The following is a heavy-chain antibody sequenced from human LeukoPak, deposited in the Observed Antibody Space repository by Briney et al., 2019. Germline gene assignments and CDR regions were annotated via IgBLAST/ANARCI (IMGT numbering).Heavy chain of an antibody. CDR2: INPNSGGT. J-gene: IGHJ3*02. D-gene: IGHD5-24*01. CDR1: GYTFTGYY. Sequence: ASVKVSCKASGYTFTGYYMHWVRQAPGQGLEWMGWINPNSGGTNYAQKFQGWVTMTRDTSISTAYMELSRLRSEDTAVYYCASLSVRWPDAFDIWGQGTMVTVSS. CDR3: ASLSVRWPDAFDI. V-gene: IGHV1-2*04.